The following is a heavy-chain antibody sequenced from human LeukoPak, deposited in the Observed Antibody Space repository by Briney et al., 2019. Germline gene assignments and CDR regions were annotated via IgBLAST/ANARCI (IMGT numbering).Heavy chain of an antibody. V-gene: IGHV1-2*02. Sequence: ASVKVSCKASGYTFTGYYMHWVRQAPGQGLEWMGWINPNSGGTNYAQKFQGRVTMTRDTSISTAYMELSRLRSDDTAVYYCARGDLAARLVENAFDIWGQGTMVTVSS. J-gene: IGHJ3*02. CDR3: ARGDLAARLVENAFDI. CDR1: GYTFTGYY. CDR2: INPNSGGT. D-gene: IGHD6-6*01.